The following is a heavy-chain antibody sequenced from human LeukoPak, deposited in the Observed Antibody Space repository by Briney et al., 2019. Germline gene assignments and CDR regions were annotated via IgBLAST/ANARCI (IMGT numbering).Heavy chain of an antibody. CDR1: GFTFSSYD. J-gene: IGHJ6*02. V-gene: IGHV3-13*01. Sequence: GGSLRLSCAASGFTFSSYDMHWVRQTTGKGLEWVSSIGTTGDTYYPGSVKGRFTISRDNAKNSLYLQMNSLRAEDTALYYCAKDGSLGGSGRLYYYGMDVWGQGTTVTVSS. CDR3: AKDGSLGGSGRLYYYGMDV. D-gene: IGHD3-10*01. CDR2: IGTTGDT.